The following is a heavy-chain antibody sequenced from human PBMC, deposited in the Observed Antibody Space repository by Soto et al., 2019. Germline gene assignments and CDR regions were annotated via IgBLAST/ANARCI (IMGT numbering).Heavy chain of an antibody. CDR1: GYTFTSYD. J-gene: IGHJ2*01. Sequence: ASVKVSCKASGYTFTSYDINWVRQATGQGLEWMGWMNPNSGNTGYAQKFQGRVTMTRNTSICTAYMELSSLRSEDTAVYYFARCFFLCYGDHRDLLSFPKRRSSDL. V-gene: IGHV1-8*02. CDR3: ARCFFLCYGDHRDLLSFPKRRSSDL. D-gene: IGHD4-17*01. CDR2: MNPNSGNT.